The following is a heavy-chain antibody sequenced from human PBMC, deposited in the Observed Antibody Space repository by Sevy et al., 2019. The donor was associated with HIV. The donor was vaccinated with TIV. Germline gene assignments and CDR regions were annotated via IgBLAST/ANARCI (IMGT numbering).Heavy chain of an antibody. CDR3: ARDALLRGGYLDY. V-gene: IGHV1-2*02. D-gene: IGHD3-10*01. CDR2: INPNSGGT. Sequence: ASVKVSCKASGYTFTGYYMHWVRQAPGQGLEWMGWINPNSGGTNYAQKFQGRVTMTRDTSISTAYRELSRLRSDDTAVYYCARDALLRGGYLDYWGQGTLVTVSS. CDR1: GYTFTGYY. J-gene: IGHJ4*02.